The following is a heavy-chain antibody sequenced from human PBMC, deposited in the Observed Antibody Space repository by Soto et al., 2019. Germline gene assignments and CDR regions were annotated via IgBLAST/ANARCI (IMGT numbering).Heavy chain of an antibody. CDR2: ISSSSSYI. CDR3: ARGSVEAHAFDI. D-gene: IGHD2-2*01. J-gene: IGHJ3*02. CDR1: GFTFSSYS. Sequence: GGSLRLSCAASGFTFSSYSMNWVRQAPGKGLEWVSSISSSSSYIYYADSVKGRFTISRDNAKNSLYLQMNSLRAEDTAVYYCARGSVEAHAFDIWGQGTMVTVSS. V-gene: IGHV3-21*01.